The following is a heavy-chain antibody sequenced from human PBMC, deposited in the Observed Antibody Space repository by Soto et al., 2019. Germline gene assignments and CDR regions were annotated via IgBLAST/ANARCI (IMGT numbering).Heavy chain of an antibody. CDR2: VSASGEHT. CDR1: GFTFNNYA. V-gene: IGHV3-23*01. D-gene: IGHD4-17*01. J-gene: IGHJ4*02. CDR3: AKTGFGDYDY. Sequence: EVQLLESGGGLVQPGGSLRLSCAASGFTFNNYAMSWVRQAPGKGLEWVAVVSASGEHTNYVDSVKGRFTISRDDSNNTVYVQMNSLRAEDTAIYYCAKTGFGDYDYWGQGALVTVSS.